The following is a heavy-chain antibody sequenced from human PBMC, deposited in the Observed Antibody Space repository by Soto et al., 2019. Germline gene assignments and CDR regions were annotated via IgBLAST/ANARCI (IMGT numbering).Heavy chain of an antibody. V-gene: IGHV1-69*01. Sequence: QVQLVQSGAEVKKPGSSVKVSCKASGGTFSSYAISWVRQSPGQGLEWMGGIIPIFGTANYAQKFQGRVTITADESTSTAYMELSSLRSEDTAVYYCGRGEGVYAVTPKTGMDVWGPGIKVTVSS. D-gene: IGHD4-17*01. J-gene: IGHJ6*02. CDR2: IIPIFGTA. CDR3: GRGEGVYAVTPKTGMDV. CDR1: GGTFSSYA.